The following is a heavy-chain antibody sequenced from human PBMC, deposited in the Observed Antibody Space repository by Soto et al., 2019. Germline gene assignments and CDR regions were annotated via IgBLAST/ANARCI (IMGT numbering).Heavy chain of an antibody. CDR1: GFTVSSNY. J-gene: IGHJ6*02. V-gene: IGHV3-53*01. D-gene: IGHD4-17*01. Sequence: EVQLVESGGGLIQPGGSLRLSCAASGFTVSSNYMSWVRQAPGKGLEWVSVIYSGGSTYYADSVKGRFTISRDNSKNTLYLQMNSLRAEDTAVYYCARDRVPTTFRYYYYGMDVWGQGTTVTVSS. CDR3: ARDRVPTTFRYYYYGMDV. CDR2: IYSGGST.